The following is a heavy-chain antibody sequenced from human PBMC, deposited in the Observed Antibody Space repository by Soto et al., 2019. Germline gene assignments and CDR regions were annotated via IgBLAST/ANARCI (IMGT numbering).Heavy chain of an antibody. Sequence: GGSLRLSCAASGFTFSSYWMSWVRQAPGKGLEWVANIKQDGSEKYYVDSVKGRLTISRDNAKNSLYLQIHSLRADDTAVYYCAKDRQPDGRWPFDHWGQGTLVTVSS. D-gene: IGHD2-2*01. J-gene: IGHJ4*02. CDR3: AKDRQPDGRWPFDH. CDR1: GFTFSSYW. CDR2: IKQDGSEK. V-gene: IGHV3-7*03.